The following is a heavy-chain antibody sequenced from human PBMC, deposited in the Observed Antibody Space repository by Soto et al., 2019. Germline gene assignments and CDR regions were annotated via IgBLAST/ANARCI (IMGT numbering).Heavy chain of an antibody. CDR2: IYYSGST. CDR3: AGYGDYGLDY. V-gene: IGHV4-59*01. Sequence: PSETLSLTCTVSGGSISSYYLSWIRQPPGKGLEWIGYIYYSGSTNYNPSLKSRVTISVDTSKNQFSLKLSSVTAADTAVYYCAGYGDYGLDYWGQGTLVTVSS. D-gene: IGHD4-17*01. CDR1: GGSISSYY. J-gene: IGHJ4*02.